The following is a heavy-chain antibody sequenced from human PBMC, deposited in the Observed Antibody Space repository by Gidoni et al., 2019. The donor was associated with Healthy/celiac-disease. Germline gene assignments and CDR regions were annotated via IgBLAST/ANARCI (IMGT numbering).Heavy chain of an antibody. CDR3: ARGGHRVAVAAIPHHTTDY. D-gene: IGHD2-15*01. CDR1: GFTFSTYG. Sequence: QVQLVESGGGVVQPGRSLRLSCAASGFTFSTYGMHWVRQAPGKGLEWVAVIWYDGSKKDYADSVKGRFTISRDNFKNTLYLQMNSLRAEDTAVYHCARGGHRVAVAAIPHHTTDYWGQGTLVIVSS. V-gene: IGHV3-33*01. J-gene: IGHJ4*02. CDR2: IWYDGSKK.